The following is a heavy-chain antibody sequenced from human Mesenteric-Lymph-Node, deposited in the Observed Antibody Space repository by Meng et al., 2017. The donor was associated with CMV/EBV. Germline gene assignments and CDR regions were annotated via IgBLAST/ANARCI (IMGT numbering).Heavy chain of an antibody. V-gene: IGHV1-58*01. D-gene: IGHD6-19*01. CDR3: AAGAVAGTPFDY. CDR2: IVVGSGNT. J-gene: IGHJ4*02. Sequence: SVKVSCKASGFTFTSSAVQWVRQARGQRLEWIGWIVVGSGNTNYAQKFQERVTITRDMSTSTAYMELSSLRSEDTAVYYCAAGAVAGTPFDYWGQGTLVTVSS. CDR1: GFTFTSSA.